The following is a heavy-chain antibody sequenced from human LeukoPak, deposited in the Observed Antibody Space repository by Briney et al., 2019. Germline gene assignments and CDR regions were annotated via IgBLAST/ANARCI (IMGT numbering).Heavy chain of an antibody. D-gene: IGHD6-19*01. CDR2: IYSGGST. CDR3: ARHMATVSSGWSPGYFGMDV. V-gene: IGHV3-66*04. Sequence: PGGSLRLSCAASGFTVSGNYMSWVRQAPGKGLEWVSIIYSGGSTYYTDSVKGRFTISRDNSKNTLYLQMNSLRAEDTAVYYCARHMATVSSGWSPGYFGMDVWGQGTTVTVSS. J-gene: IGHJ6*02. CDR1: GFTVSGNY.